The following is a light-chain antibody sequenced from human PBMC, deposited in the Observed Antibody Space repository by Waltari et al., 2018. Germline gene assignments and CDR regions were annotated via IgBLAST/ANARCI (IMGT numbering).Light chain of an antibody. V-gene: IGKV1-39*01. CDR2: DAS. CDR1: HSINSY. CDR3: QQSYNTPPRNS. J-gene: IGKJ2*03. Sequence: IQMTQSPSSLSVSVGARVTITCRASHSINSYLTWYQQKPAKAPTPRISDASRVHSGVPSRFSGSRSATHFTLTISQLQPEDVATYYCQQSYNTPPRNSFGQGTKLEIK.